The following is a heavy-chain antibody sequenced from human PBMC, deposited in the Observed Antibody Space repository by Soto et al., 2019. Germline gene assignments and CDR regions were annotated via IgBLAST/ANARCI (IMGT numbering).Heavy chain of an antibody. Sequence: EVQLLESGGGLVQPGGSLRLSCAASGFTFSSYAMSWVRQAPGKGLEWVSAISGSGGSTYYADSVKGRFTISRDNSKNTLYLQMNSLRLEDPAVYYCAKDGGYSYGYSPRYYYGMDVWGQGTTVTVSS. CDR2: ISGSGGST. CDR3: AKDGGYSYGYSPRYYYGMDV. J-gene: IGHJ6*02. V-gene: IGHV3-23*01. D-gene: IGHD5-18*01. CDR1: GFTFSSYA.